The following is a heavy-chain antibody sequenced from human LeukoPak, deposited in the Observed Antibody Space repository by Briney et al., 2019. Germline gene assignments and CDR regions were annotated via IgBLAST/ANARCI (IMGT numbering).Heavy chain of an antibody. V-gene: IGHV3-48*04. Sequence: GGSLRLSCVASGFTFSSYSINWVRQAPGQGLDWVSYISSDFDDSATIYYADSVKGRFTISRDNAQNLLYLQMNSLRVEDTAVYYCARDGKELWILWGQGTLVTVSS. CDR1: GFTFSSYS. J-gene: IGHJ4*02. CDR2: ISSDFDDSATI. CDR3: ARDGKELWIL. D-gene: IGHD5-18*01.